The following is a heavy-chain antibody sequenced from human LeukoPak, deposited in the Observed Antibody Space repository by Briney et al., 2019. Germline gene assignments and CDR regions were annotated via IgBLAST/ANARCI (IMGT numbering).Heavy chain of an antibody. CDR1: GFTCSSYG. CDR3: AKERRGVRTDY. V-gene: IGHV3-30*18. Sequence: GGSLRLSCAASGFTCSSYGMHWVRQAPGKGLEWVAVISYDGSNKYYADSVKGRFTISRDNSKNTLYLQMNSLRAEDTAVYYCAKERRGVRTDYWGQGTLVTVSS. CDR2: ISYDGSNK. J-gene: IGHJ4*02.